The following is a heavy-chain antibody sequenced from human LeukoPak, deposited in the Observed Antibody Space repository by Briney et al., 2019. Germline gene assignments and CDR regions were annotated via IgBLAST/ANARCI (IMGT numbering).Heavy chain of an antibody. V-gene: IGHV1-18*04. J-gene: IGHJ4*02. D-gene: IGHD3-22*01. CDR1: GYTFTGYY. CDR2: ISAYNGNT. CDR3: ARDRYYYDSSGYYLPDY. Sequence: ASVKVSCKASGYTFTGYYMHWVRQAPGQGLEWMGWISAYNGNTNYAQKLQGRVTMTTDTSTSTAYMELRSLRSDDTAVYYCARDRYYYDSSGYYLPDYWGQGTLVTVSS.